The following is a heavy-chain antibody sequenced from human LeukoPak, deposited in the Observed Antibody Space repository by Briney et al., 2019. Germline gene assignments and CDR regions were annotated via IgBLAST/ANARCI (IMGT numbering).Heavy chain of an antibody. V-gene: IGHV1-18*01. J-gene: IGHJ4*02. CDR3: ARVHSNYVDF. D-gene: IGHD4-11*01. Sequence: ASVKVSCKASGYSFTSHSMSWVRQAPGQGLEWMGWITAYGDNASYPPKFRGRVTMTTDTSTSTAYVELRSLRSDDTAIYYCARVHSNYVDFWGQGTLVSVSS. CDR2: ITAYGDNA. CDR1: GYSFTSHS.